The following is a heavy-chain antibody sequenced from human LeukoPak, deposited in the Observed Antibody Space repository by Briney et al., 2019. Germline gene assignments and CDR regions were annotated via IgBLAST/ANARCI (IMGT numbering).Heavy chain of an antibody. CDR3: AGPTCLRGGYCSTNS. CDR1: GFTFTSYW. Sequence: GGSLRLSCAASGFTFTSYWMNWVRQAPGKGLEWVANIKHDGSDKDYVDSVKGRFIISRDNAKKSLYLQMDSLRAEDTAVYYCAGPTCLRGGYCSTNSWGQGTLVTVSS. J-gene: IGHJ4*02. V-gene: IGHV3-7*05. D-gene: IGHD2-2*01. CDR2: IKHDGSDK.